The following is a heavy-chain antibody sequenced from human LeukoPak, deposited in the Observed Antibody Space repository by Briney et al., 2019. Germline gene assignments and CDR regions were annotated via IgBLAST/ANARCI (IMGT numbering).Heavy chain of an antibody. D-gene: IGHD2-21*02. J-gene: IGHJ3*01. Sequence: PSETLSLTCAVYGGAFSGYYWSWIRQPPGKGLEWIGEINHSGSTNYNPSLKSRVPISVDTSKNQFSLKLSSVTAADTAVYYCARGRVTPGAFDVWGQGTMVTLSS. CDR3: ARGRVTPGAFDV. CDR2: INHSGST. V-gene: IGHV4-34*01. CDR1: GGAFSGYY.